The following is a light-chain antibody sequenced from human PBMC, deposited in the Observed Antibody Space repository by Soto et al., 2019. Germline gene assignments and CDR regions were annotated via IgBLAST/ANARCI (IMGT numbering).Light chain of an antibody. CDR3: QQYNDCPWT. CDR1: QSISTW. CDR2: DAS. J-gene: IGKJ1*01. Sequence: DIQMTQSPSTLSASVGDRVTITCRASQSISTWLAWYQQIPGRAPNLLIYDASSLESGVPSRFSGRGSGTEFTLTISSLQPDDFATYYCQQYNDCPWTFGQGTKV. V-gene: IGKV1-5*01.